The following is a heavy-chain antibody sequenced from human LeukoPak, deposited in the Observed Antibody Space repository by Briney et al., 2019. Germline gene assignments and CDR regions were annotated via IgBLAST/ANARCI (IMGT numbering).Heavy chain of an antibody. CDR3: ARRDTAMASGGFDL. V-gene: IGHV3-21*01. Sequence: GSLRLSCVASGFTFSSYAMSWVRQAPGKGLEWVSSLSGRSSYIYYADSLRGRFTISRDNSKNSLYLQMNSLRAEDTAVYYCARRDTAMASGGFDLWGQGTLVTVSS. J-gene: IGHJ4*02. CDR1: GFTFSSYA. CDR2: LSGRSSYI. D-gene: IGHD5-18*01.